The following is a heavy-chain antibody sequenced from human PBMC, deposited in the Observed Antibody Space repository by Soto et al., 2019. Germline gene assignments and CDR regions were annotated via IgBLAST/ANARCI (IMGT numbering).Heavy chain of an antibody. J-gene: IGHJ6*02. D-gene: IGHD2-2*01. CDR2: ISGSGGRT. CDR3: AKEVVVESAGRSHYYYYGLDV. Sequence: GWSLRLSCAASGFTFSLYAMTWVRQAPGEGLERVSVISGSGGRTYYADSVKGRFTMSRDNSKNTLYLQMNSLRAEDTAVYYCAKEVVVESAGRSHYYYYGLDVWGQGTTVTVSS. CDR1: GFTFSLYA. V-gene: IGHV3-23*01.